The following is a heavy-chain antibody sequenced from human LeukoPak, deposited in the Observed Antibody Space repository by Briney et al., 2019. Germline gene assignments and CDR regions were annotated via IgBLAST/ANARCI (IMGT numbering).Heavy chain of an antibody. CDR2: IYYSGST. V-gene: IGHV4-31*03. J-gene: IGHJ6*02. CDR3: ARSQHDLDV. D-gene: IGHD1-1*01. Sequence: PSETLSLTCTVSGGSIRSGGYYWSWIRQHPGKGLEWIGYIYYSGSTYYNPSLKSRLTISVDTSNNQFSLKLSSVTAADTAVYYCARSQHDLDVWGQGTTVTVSS. CDR1: GGSIRSGGYY.